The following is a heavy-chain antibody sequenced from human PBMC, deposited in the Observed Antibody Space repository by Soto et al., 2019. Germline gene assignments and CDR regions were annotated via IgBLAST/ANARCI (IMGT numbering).Heavy chain of an antibody. CDR3: ARDRDGDYYFDY. CDR1: GGTFSSYA. D-gene: IGHD4-17*01. CDR2: IIPIFGTA. Sequence: QVQLVQSGAEVKKPGSSVKVSCKASGGTFSSYAISWVRQAPGQGLEWMGGIIPIFGTANYAQKFQGRVRIXAXASTSTAYMELSSLRSEDTAVYYCARDRDGDYYFDYWGQGTLVTVSS. V-gene: IGHV1-69*12. J-gene: IGHJ4*02.